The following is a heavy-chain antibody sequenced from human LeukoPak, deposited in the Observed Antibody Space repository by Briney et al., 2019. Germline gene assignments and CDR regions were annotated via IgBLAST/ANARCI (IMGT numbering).Heavy chain of an antibody. Sequence: PGGSLRLSCAASGFTFSSHAMFWVRQAPGKGLEYVSAITSNGGSTFYANSVQGRFTISRDNSKNTLYLQMGSLRPEDTAVYYCAREVGSGSYGATWGQGTLVTVSS. V-gene: IGHV3-64*01. CDR3: AREVGSGSYGAT. J-gene: IGHJ5*02. CDR2: ITSNGGST. CDR1: GFTFSSHA. D-gene: IGHD1-26*01.